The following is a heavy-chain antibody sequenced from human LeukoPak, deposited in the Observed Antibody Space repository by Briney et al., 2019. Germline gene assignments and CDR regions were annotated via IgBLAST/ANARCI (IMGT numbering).Heavy chain of an antibody. J-gene: IGHJ4*02. Sequence: GGTLRLSCAASGFTFSSYGMSWVRQAPGKGLEWVSAISGSGGSTYYADSVKGRFTISRDNSKNTLYLQMNSLRAEDTAVYYCAIGAGGYFDYWGQGTLVTVSS. CDR1: GFTFSSYG. D-gene: IGHD3-10*01. CDR2: ISGSGGST. CDR3: AIGAGGYFDY. V-gene: IGHV3-23*01.